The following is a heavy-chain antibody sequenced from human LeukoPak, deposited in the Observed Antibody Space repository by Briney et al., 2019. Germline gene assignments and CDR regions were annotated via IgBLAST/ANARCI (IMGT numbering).Heavy chain of an antibody. CDR1: GYTFTGYY. D-gene: IGHD3-22*01. CDR3: ARDPAIYYESDYYFDN. J-gene: IGHJ4*02. V-gene: IGHV1-2*02. Sequence: ASVKVSCRASGYTFTGYYMHWMRQAPGQGLEWMGWINPSTGGTNYAQKFQGRVTMTRDTSTTTAYMELTSLRSDDTAVYYCARDPAIYYESDYYFDNWGQGTLVTVSS. CDR2: INPSTGGT.